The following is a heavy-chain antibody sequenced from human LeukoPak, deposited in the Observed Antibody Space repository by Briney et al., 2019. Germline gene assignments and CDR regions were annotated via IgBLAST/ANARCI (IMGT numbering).Heavy chain of an antibody. CDR2: ISSTSSTI. V-gene: IGHV3-48*04. D-gene: IGHD4-17*01. J-gene: IGHJ4*02. CDR1: GFTFSSYS. CDR3: ARSAASLTTSFIFDY. Sequence: PGGSLRLSCAASGFTFSSYSMNWVRQAPGKGLEWVSYISSTSSTIYYADSVKGRFTISRDNAKNSLYLQINSLRAEDTAVYYCARSAASLTTSFIFDYWGQGTLVTVSS.